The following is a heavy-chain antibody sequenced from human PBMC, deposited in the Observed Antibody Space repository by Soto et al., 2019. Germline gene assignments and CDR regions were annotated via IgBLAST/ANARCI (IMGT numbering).Heavy chain of an antibody. CDR1: GYIFTHYD. Sequence: QVQLVRSETEVKKPGASVKVSCKASGYIFTHYDITWVRQAAGQGLEWMGWVSGYTGNTKYAEKFQDRVTMTTDTSTSTVYMELRSLRSDDTAVYYCARFGSAPYYYYGVDVWGQGTTVFVSS. CDR3: ARFGSAPYYYYGVDV. J-gene: IGHJ6*02. CDR2: VSGYTGNT. D-gene: IGHD3-10*01. V-gene: IGHV1-18*01.